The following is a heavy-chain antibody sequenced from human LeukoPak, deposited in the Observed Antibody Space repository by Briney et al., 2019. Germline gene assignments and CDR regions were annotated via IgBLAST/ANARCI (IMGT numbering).Heavy chain of an antibody. CDR1: GYTFTSYG. CDR2: ISAYNGNT. J-gene: IGHJ5*02. Sequence: ASVKVSCKASGYTFTSYGISWVRQAPGQGLEWMGWISAYNGNTNYAQKLQGRVTMTTDTSTSTAYMELRSLRFDDTAVYYCARDALAYCSSTSCYPVGWFDPWGQGTLVTVSS. V-gene: IGHV1-18*01. D-gene: IGHD2-2*01. CDR3: ARDALAYCSSTSCYPVGWFDP.